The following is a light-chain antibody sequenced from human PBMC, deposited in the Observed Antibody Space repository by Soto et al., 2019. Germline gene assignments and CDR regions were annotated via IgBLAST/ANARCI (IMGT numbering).Light chain of an antibody. J-gene: IGKJ1*01. CDR1: HTISSSY. CDR2: AIS. CDR3: QQYDSSPRT. Sequence: ENVLTQSPGTLSLSPGQRATLSCRASHTISSSYLAWYQQKPGQAPRLLIYAISDRATGVPDRFRGSGSGTDFTLTITRLEPEDFEVYFCQQYDSSPRTLGQGTKVDIK. V-gene: IGKV3-20*01.